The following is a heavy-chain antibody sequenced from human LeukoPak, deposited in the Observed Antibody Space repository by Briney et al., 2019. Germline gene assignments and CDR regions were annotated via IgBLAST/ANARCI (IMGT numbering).Heavy chain of an antibody. CDR3: ARVMGYGDYPFDY. V-gene: IGHV4-30-4*08. CDR1: SASISSNDHY. Sequence: SETLSLTCTVSSASISSNDHYWSWIRQPPGKGLEWIGYIHHSGSTYYNPSLKSRVTISVDTSKNQFSLKLSSVTAADTAVYYCARVMGYGDYPFDYWGQGTLVTVSS. CDR2: IHHSGST. J-gene: IGHJ4*02. D-gene: IGHD4-17*01.